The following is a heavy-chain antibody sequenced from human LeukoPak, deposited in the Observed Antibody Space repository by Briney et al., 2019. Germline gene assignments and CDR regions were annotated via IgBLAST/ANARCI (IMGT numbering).Heavy chain of an antibody. CDR1: GGSISSGSYY. D-gene: IGHD2-2*02. J-gene: IGHJ5*02. V-gene: IGHV4-61*02. CDR2: IYTSGST. Sequence: SETLSLTCTVSGGSISSGSYYWSWIRQPAGKGLEWIGRIYTSGSTNYNPSLKSRVTISVDTSRNQFSLKLSSVTAADTAVYYCAREWYQLLYHWFDPWGQGTLVTVSS. CDR3: AREWYQLLYHWFDP.